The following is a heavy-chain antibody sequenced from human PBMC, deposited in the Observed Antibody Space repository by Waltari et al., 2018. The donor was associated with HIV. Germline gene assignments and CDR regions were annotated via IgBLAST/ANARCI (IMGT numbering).Heavy chain of an antibody. CDR3: ARAFDDSSGYYLYYFDY. CDR1: GGSISSGGYY. Sequence: QVQLQESGPGLVKPSQTLSLTCTVSGGSISSGGYYWSWIRQHPGKGLEWIGYINYSGSTYYNPSLKSRVTISVDTSKNQFSLKLSSVTAADTAVYYCARAFDDSSGYYLYYFDYWGQGTLVTVSS. CDR2: INYSGST. D-gene: IGHD3-22*01. V-gene: IGHV4-31*03. J-gene: IGHJ4*02.